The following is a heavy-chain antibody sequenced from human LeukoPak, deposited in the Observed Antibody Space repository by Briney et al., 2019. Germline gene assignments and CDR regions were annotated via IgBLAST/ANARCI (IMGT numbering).Heavy chain of an antibody. V-gene: IGHV3-48*01. CDR3: ARGPQLYCRSTSCLFDY. J-gene: IGHJ4*02. D-gene: IGHD2-2*01. CDR1: GFTFSSYS. Sequence: GGSLRLSCAASGFTFSSYSTNWVRQAPGKGLEWVSYISSSSTIYYADSVKGRFTISRDNAKNSLYLQMNSLRAEDTAVYYCARGPQLYCRSTSCLFDYWGQGTLVTVSS. CDR2: ISSSSTI.